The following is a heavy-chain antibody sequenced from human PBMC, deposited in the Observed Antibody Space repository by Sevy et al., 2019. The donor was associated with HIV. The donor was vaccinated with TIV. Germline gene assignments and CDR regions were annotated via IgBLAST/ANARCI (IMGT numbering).Heavy chain of an antibody. D-gene: IGHD3-10*01. CDR3: ASQNYYGSGSPPYYYYYYMDV. CDR1: GFTVSSNY. CDR2: IYSGGST. Sequence: GGSLRLSCAASGFTVSSNYMSWVRQAPGKGLEWVSVIYSGGSTYYADSVKGRFTISRDNSKNTLYLQMNSLRAEDTAVYYCASQNYYGSGSPPYYYYYYMDVWGKGTTVTVSS. J-gene: IGHJ6*03. V-gene: IGHV3-53*01.